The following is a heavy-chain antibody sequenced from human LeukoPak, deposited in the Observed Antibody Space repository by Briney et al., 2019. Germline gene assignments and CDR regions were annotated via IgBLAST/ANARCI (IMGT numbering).Heavy chain of an antibody. Sequence: SETLSLTCAVSGASPSGSNWWSWIRQPPGKGLEWIGEFYHSGSTNYKPSLNGPVTISVDKSKNQFSLKLSSVTAADTAVYYCARIHGSGNWGAFDIWGQGTMVTVSS. CDR3: ARIHGSGNWGAFDI. J-gene: IGHJ3*02. D-gene: IGHD3-10*01. CDR2: FYHSGST. V-gene: IGHV4-4*02. CDR1: GASPSGSNW.